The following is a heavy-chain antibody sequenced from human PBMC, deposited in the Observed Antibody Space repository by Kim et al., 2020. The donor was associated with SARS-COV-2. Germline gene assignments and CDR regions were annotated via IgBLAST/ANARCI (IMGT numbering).Heavy chain of an antibody. D-gene: IGHD6-19*01. V-gene: IGHV4-34*01. CDR1: GGSFSGYY. CDR2: INHSGST. Sequence: SETLSLTCAVYGGSFSGYYWSWIRQPPGKGLEWIGEINHSGSTNYNPSLKSRVTISVDTSKNQFSLKLSSVTAADTAVYYCARGPRYSSGRYYYYGMDV. CDR3: ARGPRYSSGRYYYYGMDV. J-gene: IGHJ6*01.